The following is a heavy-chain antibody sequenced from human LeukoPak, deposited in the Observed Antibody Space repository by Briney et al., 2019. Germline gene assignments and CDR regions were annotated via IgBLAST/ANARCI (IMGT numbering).Heavy chain of an antibody. D-gene: IGHD2-15*01. Sequence: SETLSLTCTVSGGSISSSSYYWGWIRQPPGKGLEWIGSIYYSGSTYYNPSLKSRVTIPVDTSKNQFSLKLSSVTAADTAVYYCARHLHCSGGSCYDYWGQGTLVTVSS. V-gene: IGHV4-39*01. CDR3: ARHLHCSGGSCYDY. J-gene: IGHJ4*02. CDR2: IYYSGST. CDR1: GGSISSSSYY.